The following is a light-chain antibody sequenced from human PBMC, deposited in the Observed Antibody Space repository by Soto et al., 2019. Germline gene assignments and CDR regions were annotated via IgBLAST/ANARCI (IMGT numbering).Light chain of an antibody. J-gene: IGKJ1*01. Sequence: DIPMNQSPSSLSASVGDRVTITCRASQSISSYLNWYQQKPGKAPKLLIYAASSLQSGVPSRFSGSGSGTDFTLTISSLQPEDFATYYCQQSYSTPPWTFGQGTKVEIK. CDR3: QQSYSTPPWT. CDR2: AAS. CDR1: QSISSY. V-gene: IGKV1-39*01.